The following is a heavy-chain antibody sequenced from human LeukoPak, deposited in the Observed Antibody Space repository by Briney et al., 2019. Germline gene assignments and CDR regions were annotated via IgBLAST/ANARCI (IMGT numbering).Heavy chain of an antibody. Sequence: QSGGSLRLSCAASGFTFSSYAMHWVRQAPGKGLEWVAVISYDGSNKYYADSVKGRFTISRDNSKNTLYLQMNSLRAEDTAVYYCAGAVAVHGYWGQGTLVTVSS. CDR2: ISYDGSNK. V-gene: IGHV3-30-3*01. D-gene: IGHD6-19*01. CDR1: GFTFSSYA. CDR3: AGAVAVHGY. J-gene: IGHJ4*02.